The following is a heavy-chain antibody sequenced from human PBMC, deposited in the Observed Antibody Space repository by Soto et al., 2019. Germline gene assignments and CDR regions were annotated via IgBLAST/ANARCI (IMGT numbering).Heavy chain of an antibody. V-gene: IGHV3-23*01. J-gene: IGHJ4*02. D-gene: IGHD3-10*01. Sequence: EVQLLESGGGLVQPGGSLRLSCAASGFTFSSYAMSWVRQAPGKGLEWVSAISGSGGSTYYADSVKGRFTISRDNSKNTLYLQMNSLRAEDTAVYYCAIDSGYYYGSGSYYNFDYWGQGTLVTVSS. CDR2: ISGSGGST. CDR3: AIDSGYYYGSGSYYNFDY. CDR1: GFTFSSYA.